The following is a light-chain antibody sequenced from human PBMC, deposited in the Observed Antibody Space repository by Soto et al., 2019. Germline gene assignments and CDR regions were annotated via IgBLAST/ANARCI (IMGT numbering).Light chain of an antibody. CDR1: QNVRNY. Sequence: DIQMTQSPSSLSASVGARVTITCRASQNVRNYVNWYLQKSGKAPELLIYAASSLHSGVPSRVSGSGSGTEFTLTINSLQPEDSATYYCQQTYSSSLTFGGGTKVEI. J-gene: IGKJ4*01. CDR3: QQTYSSSLT. CDR2: AAS. V-gene: IGKV1-39*01.